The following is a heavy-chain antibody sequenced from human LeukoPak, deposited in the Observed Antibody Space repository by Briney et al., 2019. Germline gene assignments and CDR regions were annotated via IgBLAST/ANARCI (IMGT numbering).Heavy chain of an antibody. D-gene: IGHD3-22*01. Sequence: SETPSLTCAVSRGSISPYYWSWIRQPPGKGLEWIAYISYSGNTNYNPSLKSRVTMSVDTPRNQFSLNLRSVTPADTAVYFCARVSAAGGYSVGWGYMDVWGKGTTVTVSS. CDR2: ISYSGNT. CDR1: RGSISPYY. J-gene: IGHJ6*03. V-gene: IGHV4-59*01. CDR3: ARVSAAGGYSVGWGYMDV.